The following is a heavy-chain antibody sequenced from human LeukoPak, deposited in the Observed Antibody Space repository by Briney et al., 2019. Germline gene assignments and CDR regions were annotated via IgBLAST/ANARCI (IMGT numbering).Heavy chain of an antibody. D-gene: IGHD5-24*01. CDR2: IHPHGIF. V-gene: IGHV4-34*01. CDR1: GGSCDDYY. Sequence: SETLSLTCAVYGGSCDDYYCSWIRQPPGKGLERIGEIHPHGIFYYNSSLVSRVTISIDTSKTQFSLRLTSVTAADTAFYYCARGRDRSKAGDLWGQGSLVTVSS. CDR3: ARGRDRSKAGDL. J-gene: IGHJ5*02.